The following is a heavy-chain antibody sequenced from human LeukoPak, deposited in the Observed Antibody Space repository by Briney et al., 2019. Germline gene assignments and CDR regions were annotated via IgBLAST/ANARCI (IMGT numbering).Heavy chain of an antibody. CDR3: TTGTWIQLWLADY. D-gene: IGHD5-18*01. CDR2: IKSKTDGGTT. V-gene: IGHV3-15*01. Sequence: GGSLRLSCAASGFTFTNAWMSWVRQVPGKGLEWVGHIKSKTDGGTTDYAAPVKGRFTISRDDSKTTLYLQMDSLKTEDTAVYYCTTGTWIQLWLADYWGQGTLVTVSS. CDR1: GFTFTNAW. J-gene: IGHJ4*02.